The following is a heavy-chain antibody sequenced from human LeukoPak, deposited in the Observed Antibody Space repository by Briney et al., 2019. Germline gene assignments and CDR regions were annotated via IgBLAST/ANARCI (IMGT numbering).Heavy chain of an antibody. CDR2: IRYDGSNK. V-gene: IGHV3-30*02. D-gene: IGHD3-22*01. J-gene: IGHJ4*02. Sequence: GGSLRLSCEASGFTFSSYGMHWVRQAPGKGLEWVAFIRYDGSNKYYADSVKGRFTISRDNSKNTLYLQMNSLRAEDTALYYCARYYDYDSRGYYYYFDYWGQGTLVTVSS. CDR1: GFTFSSYG. CDR3: ARYYDYDSRGYYYYFDY.